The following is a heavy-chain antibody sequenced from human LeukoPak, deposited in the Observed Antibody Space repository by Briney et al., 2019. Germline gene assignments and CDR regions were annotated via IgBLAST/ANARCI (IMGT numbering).Heavy chain of an antibody. Sequence: GGSLRLSCAASGFTFSSYAMHWVRQAPGKGLEYVSAISSNGGSTYYANSVKGRFTISRDSSKSTLYLQMGSLRAEDMAVYYCARDANYYDSSGHHSYFDYWGQGTLVTVSS. CDR1: GFTFSSYA. J-gene: IGHJ4*02. V-gene: IGHV3-64*01. CDR3: ARDANYYDSSGHHSYFDY. CDR2: ISSNGGST. D-gene: IGHD3-22*01.